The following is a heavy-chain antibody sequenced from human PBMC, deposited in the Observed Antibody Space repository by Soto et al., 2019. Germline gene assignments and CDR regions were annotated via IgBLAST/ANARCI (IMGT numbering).Heavy chain of an antibody. CDR1: GYTFSSYG. Sequence: QAQLVQSGPEVKKPGASVKVSCKASGYTFSSYGISWVRQAPGQGLEWLGWISPYDDDTKYAQNLQGRVRMTTDTSTRTVYMELRSLRSDDTSIYYCARGGYYDSSGSRNDHYYGMDVWGQGTTVTVSS. CDR3: ARGGYYDSSGSRNDHYYGMDV. J-gene: IGHJ6*02. D-gene: IGHD3-22*01. CDR2: ISPYDDDT. V-gene: IGHV1-18*01.